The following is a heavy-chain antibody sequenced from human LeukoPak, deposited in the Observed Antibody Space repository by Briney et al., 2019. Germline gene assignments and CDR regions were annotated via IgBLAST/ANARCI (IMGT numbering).Heavy chain of an antibody. V-gene: IGHV4-61*02. D-gene: IGHD5-24*01. J-gene: IGHJ4*02. CDR3: ARVVVRDANNYKDY. Sequence: PSETLSLTCTVSGGSISSGRYYWSWIRQPAGKGLEWIGRIYTSGSTNYNPSLKSRVTISVDTSKNEFSLKLSSVTAADTAVYYCARVVVRDANNYKDYWGQGTLVTVSS. CDR1: GGSISSGRYY. CDR2: IYTSGST.